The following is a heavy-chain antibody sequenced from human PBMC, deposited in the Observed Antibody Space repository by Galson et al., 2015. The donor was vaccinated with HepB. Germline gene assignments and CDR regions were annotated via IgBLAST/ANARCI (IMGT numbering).Heavy chain of an antibody. V-gene: IGHV1-46*01. CDR2: INPSTGST. Sequence: SVKVSCKASGYTFTTCYIHWVRQAPGQGLEWMALINPSTGSTSYAQKFQGRVTMTRDTSTSTNYMELSSLRSEDTAVYYCARVRNGYSNGWSAFDIWGQGTMVTVSS. D-gene: IGHD6-19*01. CDR1: GYTFTTCY. J-gene: IGHJ3*02. CDR3: ARVRNGYSNGWSAFDI.